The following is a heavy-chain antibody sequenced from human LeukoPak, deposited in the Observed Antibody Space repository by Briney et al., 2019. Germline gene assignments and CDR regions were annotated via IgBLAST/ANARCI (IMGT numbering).Heavy chain of an antibody. CDR1: GDSISTDY. J-gene: IGHJ4*02. Sequence: SETLSLTCTVSGDSISTDYWSWIRQPAGKGLEWIGRILSSGTSNYNPSLNSRVTMSVDTSKNQFSLQLGSVTAADTAVYFCARDGHYYDSSGYYPFDYWGRGTLVTVSS. CDR2: ILSSGTS. D-gene: IGHD3-22*01. V-gene: IGHV4-4*07. CDR3: ARDGHYYDSSGYYPFDY.